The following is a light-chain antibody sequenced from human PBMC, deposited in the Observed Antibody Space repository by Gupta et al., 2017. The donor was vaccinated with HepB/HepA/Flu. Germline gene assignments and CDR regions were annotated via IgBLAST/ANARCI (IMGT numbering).Light chain of an antibody. CDR1: SSDVGGYNY. J-gene: IGLJ3*02. V-gene: IGLV2-14*01. Sequence: QSALTHPASVSGSPGQSITISCTGTSSDVGGYNYVSWYQQHPGKAPKLMIYDVSNRPPGVSNRFSGSKSGNTASLTISGLQAEDEADYYCSSYTSSSTLVVFGGGTKLTVL. CDR2: DVS. CDR3: SSYTSSSTLVV.